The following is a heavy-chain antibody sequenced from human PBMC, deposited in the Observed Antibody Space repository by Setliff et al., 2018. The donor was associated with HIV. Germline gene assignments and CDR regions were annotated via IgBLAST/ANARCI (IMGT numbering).Heavy chain of an antibody. CDR2: MNPNSGNT. CDR1: GYTFTTYD. CDR3: ARAPAKKAGTGSDH. Sequence: GASVKVSCKASGYTFTTYDFHWVRQATGQGLEWMGWMNPNSGNTGCAQKFQGRLTMTRNTSISTAYMEVSSLRSEDTAVYYCARAPAKKAGTGSDHWGQGTLVTVSS. J-gene: IGHJ4*02. V-gene: IGHV1-8*02. D-gene: IGHD6-19*01.